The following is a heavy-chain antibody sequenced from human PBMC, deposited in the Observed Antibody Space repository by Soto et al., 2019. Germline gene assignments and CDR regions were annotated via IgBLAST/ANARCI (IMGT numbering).Heavy chain of an antibody. Sequence: QVQLVESGGGVVQPGRSLRLSCAASGFTFSSYAMHWVRQAPGKGLEWVAVISYDGSNKYYADSVKGRFTISRDNSKNTLYLQMNSLRAEDTAVYYCARDSSSWYPYYYYYGMDVWGQGTTVTVSS. V-gene: IGHV3-30-3*01. CDR1: GFTFSSYA. J-gene: IGHJ6*02. CDR2: ISYDGSNK. CDR3: ARDSSSWYPYYYYYGMDV. D-gene: IGHD6-13*01.